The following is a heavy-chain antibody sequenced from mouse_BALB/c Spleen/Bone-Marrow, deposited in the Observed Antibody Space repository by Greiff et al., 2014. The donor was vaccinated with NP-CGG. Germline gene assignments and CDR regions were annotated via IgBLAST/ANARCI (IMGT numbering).Heavy chain of an antibody. J-gene: IGHJ2*01. V-gene: IGHV1-55*01. Sequence: VHLVESGAELVKPGTSVKMSCKASGYTFTSYWMHWVKQRPGQGLEWIGDIYPGSDSTNYNEKFKSKATLTVDTSSSTAYMQLSSLISEDSAVYYCARRDDHDDYYFAYWGQGTTLTVSS. CDR2: IYPGSDST. CDR1: GYTFTSYW. CDR3: ARRDDHDDYYFAY. D-gene: IGHD2-4*01.